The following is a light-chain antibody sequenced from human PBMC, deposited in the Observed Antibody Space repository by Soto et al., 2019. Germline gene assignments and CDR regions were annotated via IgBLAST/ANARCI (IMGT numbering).Light chain of an antibody. CDR1: QSVSNNY. CDR2: GAS. V-gene: IGKV3-20*01. Sequence: IVLTQSPGTLSLSPRERATLSCRASQSVSNNYLAWYQQKPGQAPRLLIYGASNRATGIPERFSGSVSETDFTLSISRLEPEDFAVYYCQHYGNSPLTFGQGTRLEIK. CDR3: QHYGNSPLT. J-gene: IGKJ5*01.